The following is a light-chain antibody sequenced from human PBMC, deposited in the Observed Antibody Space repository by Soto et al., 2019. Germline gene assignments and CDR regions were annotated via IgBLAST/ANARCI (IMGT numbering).Light chain of an antibody. CDR2: LNSDGSH. Sequence: QLVLTQSPSASASLGASVKLTCTLSSGHSDYAIAWHQQQPEKGPRYLMKLNSDGSHSKGDGIPDRFSGSSSGAERYLTISSLQSEDEAEYYCAAWNDILNGFYVFGTGTKVTVL. CDR1: SGHSDYA. V-gene: IGLV4-69*01. CDR3: AAWNDILNGFYV. J-gene: IGLJ1*01.